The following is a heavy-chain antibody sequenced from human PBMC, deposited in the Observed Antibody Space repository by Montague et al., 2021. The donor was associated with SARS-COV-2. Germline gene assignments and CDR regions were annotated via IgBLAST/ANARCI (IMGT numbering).Heavy chain of an antibody. D-gene: IGHD3-10*01. V-gene: IGHV3-21*01. CDR3: ARERTVVIITGYYYYGVDV. J-gene: IGHJ6*02. Sequence: SLRLSCAASGFTFSSYSMNWVRQAPGKGLEWVSSISSSSSYIYYADSVKGRSTISRGNAKNSLYLQMNSLRAEDTAVYFCARERTVVIITGYYYYGVDVWGQGTTVTVSS. CDR2: ISSSSSYI. CDR1: GFTFSSYS.